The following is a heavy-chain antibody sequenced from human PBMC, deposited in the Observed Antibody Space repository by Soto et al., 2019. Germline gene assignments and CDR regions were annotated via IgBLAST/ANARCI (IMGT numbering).Heavy chain of an antibody. J-gene: IGHJ5*02. CDR3: ARDSGMMIFGVVSHSWFDT. Sequence: GSSVKVSCKASGSTFSSYAISWVRQAPGQELEWMGGIIPIFGTANYAQKFQGRVTITADESTSTAYMELSSLRSEDTAVYYCARDSGMMIFGVVSHSWFDTWGQGTLFTVSS. CDR1: GSTFSSYA. D-gene: IGHD3-3*01. V-gene: IGHV1-69*13. CDR2: IIPIFGTA.